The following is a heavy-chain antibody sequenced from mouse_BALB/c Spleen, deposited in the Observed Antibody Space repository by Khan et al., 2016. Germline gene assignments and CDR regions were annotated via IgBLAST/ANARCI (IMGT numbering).Heavy chain of an antibody. CDR1: GFTFNTFG. Sequence: EVELVESGGGLVQPGGSRKLSCSASGFTFNTFGMHWVRQAPEKGLEWVAYISSGSNTIYYADTVKGRFTISRDNPKNTLFLQMTSLRSEDTAMYYCARLKDWERPFGYWGQGTLVTVSA. CDR2: ISSGSNTI. D-gene: IGHD4-1*01. CDR3: ARLKDWERPFGY. J-gene: IGHJ3*01. V-gene: IGHV5-17*02.